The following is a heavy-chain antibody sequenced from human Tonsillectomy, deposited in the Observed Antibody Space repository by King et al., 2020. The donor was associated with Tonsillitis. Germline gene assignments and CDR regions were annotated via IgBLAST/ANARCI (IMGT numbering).Heavy chain of an antibody. V-gene: IGHV4-59*08. D-gene: IGHD1-26*01. Sequence: VQLQESGPGLVKPSETLSLTCTVSGGSISSYYWSWIRQPPGKGLEWIGYIYYSGSTNYNPSLKSRVTISVDTSKNQFSLKLSSVTAADTAVYYCARQGTFSVGATDAFDIWGQGTMVTVSS. J-gene: IGHJ3*02. CDR1: GGSISSYY. CDR3: ARQGTFSVGATDAFDI. CDR2: IYYSGST.